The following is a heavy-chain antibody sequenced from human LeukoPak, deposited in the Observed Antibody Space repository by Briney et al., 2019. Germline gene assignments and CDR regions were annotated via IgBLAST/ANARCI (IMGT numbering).Heavy chain of an antibody. CDR1: GFTFRSYG. D-gene: IGHD3-9*01. CDR2: IWKDGINK. Sequence: GGSLRLSCAASGFTFRSYGMHWVRQAPGKGLEWVAVIWKDGINKYYADSVKGRFTISRDNAKNTLYLQMNSLRAEDTAVYYCAKDRDILTGWGPPGLYYFDYWGQGTLVTVSS. J-gene: IGHJ4*02. CDR3: AKDRDILTGWGPPGLYYFDY. V-gene: IGHV3-33*03.